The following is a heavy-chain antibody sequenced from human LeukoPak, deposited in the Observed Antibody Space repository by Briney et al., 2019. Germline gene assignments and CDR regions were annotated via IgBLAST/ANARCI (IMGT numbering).Heavy chain of an antibody. CDR3: AVTTLTRSFDY. Sequence: GSLRLSCSASGFTFSSYSMNWVRQAPGKGRQWVSCISSSSSYIYYADSVKGRFTISRDNAKNSLYLQMNSLRAEDTAVYYCAVTTLTRSFDYWGQGTLVTVSS. CDR1: GFTFSSYS. J-gene: IGHJ4*02. CDR2: ISSSSSYI. V-gene: IGHV3-21*01. D-gene: IGHD4-17*01.